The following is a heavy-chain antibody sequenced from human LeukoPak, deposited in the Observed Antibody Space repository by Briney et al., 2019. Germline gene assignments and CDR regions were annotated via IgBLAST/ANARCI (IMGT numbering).Heavy chain of an antibody. V-gene: IGHV1-46*01. D-gene: IGHD3-10*01. CDR3: ARRGVRYLVYGSGSYYQYYFDY. Sequence: ASVKVSCKASGYTFTSYYMHWVRQAPGQGLEWMGIVNPSGGSTSYAQKFQGRVTMTRDMSTSTVYMELSSLRSEDTAVYYCARRGVRYLVYGSGSYYQYYFDYWGQGTLVTVSS. CDR1: GYTFTSYY. J-gene: IGHJ4*02. CDR2: VNPSGGST.